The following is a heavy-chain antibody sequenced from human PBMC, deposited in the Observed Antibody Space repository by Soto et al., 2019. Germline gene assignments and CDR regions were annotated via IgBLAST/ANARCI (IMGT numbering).Heavy chain of an antibody. D-gene: IGHD2-21*02. J-gene: IGHJ4*02. CDR1: GFTFSSYT. V-gene: IGHV3-23*01. CDR2: SSDRRTGNT. Sequence: GGSLRLSCAASGFTFSSYTLNWVRRAPGKGLEWVATSSDRRTGNTHYSDSVRGRFTLSRDYSRNILFLQMDSLRADDTALYYCTTWLTAHFDYWCRGTQVTVSS. CDR3: TTWLTAHFDY.